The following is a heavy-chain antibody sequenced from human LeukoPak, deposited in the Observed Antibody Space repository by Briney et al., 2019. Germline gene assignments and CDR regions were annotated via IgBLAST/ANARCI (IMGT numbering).Heavy chain of an antibody. CDR1: GFTFSSYA. CDR3: ARSAYLDDAFDI. CDR2: ISYDGSNK. V-gene: IGHV3-30-3*01. D-gene: IGHD2-21*01. J-gene: IGHJ3*02. Sequence: GGSLRLSCAASGFTFSSYAMHWVRQAPGKGLEWVAVISYDGSNKYYADSVKGRFTTSRDNSKNTLYLQMNSLRAEDTAVYYCARSAYLDDAFDIWGQGTIVTVSS.